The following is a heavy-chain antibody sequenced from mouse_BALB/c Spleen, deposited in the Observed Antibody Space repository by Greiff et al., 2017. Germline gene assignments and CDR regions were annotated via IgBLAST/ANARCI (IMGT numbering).Heavy chain of an antibody. D-gene: IGHD2-14*01. J-gene: IGHJ3*01. CDR3: AIYYRYDRFAY. Sequence: VKLMESGAELVRPGTSVKVSCKASGYAFTNYLIEWVKQRPGQGLEWIGVINPGSGGTNYNEKFKGKATLTADKSSSTAYMQLSSLTSDDSAVYFCAIYYRYDRFAYWGQGTLVTVSA. V-gene: IGHV1-54*01. CDR1: GYAFTNYL. CDR2: INPGSGGT.